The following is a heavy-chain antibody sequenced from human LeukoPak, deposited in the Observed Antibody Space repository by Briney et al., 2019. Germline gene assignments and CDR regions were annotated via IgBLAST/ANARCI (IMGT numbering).Heavy chain of an antibody. CDR3: ARGGSGRRAGLFDP. D-gene: IGHD6-19*01. V-gene: IGHV1-69*06. CDR2: IIPIFGTA. J-gene: IGHJ5*02. Sequence: SVKVSRKASGGTFRNYAISWVRQAPGQGLEWMGGIIPIFGTANYAQKFQGRVTITADKSTSTAYMELSSLRSEDTAVYYCARGGSGRRAGLFDPWGQGTLVTVSS. CDR1: GGTFRNYA.